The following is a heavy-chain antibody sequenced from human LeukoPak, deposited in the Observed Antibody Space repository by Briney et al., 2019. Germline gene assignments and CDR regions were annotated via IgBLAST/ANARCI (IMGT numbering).Heavy chain of an antibody. CDR2: IYYSGST. Sequence: SETLSLTCTVAGDSFSNSLYYWAWIRQPPGTGLEWIGSIYYSGSTYYNPSLKSRVTISVDTSKNQFSLKLSSVTAADTAVYYCARRGQWLVTRYFDYWGQGTLVTVSS. D-gene: IGHD6-19*01. CDR3: ARRGQWLVTRYFDY. V-gene: IGHV4-39*07. CDR1: GDSFSNSLYY. J-gene: IGHJ4*02.